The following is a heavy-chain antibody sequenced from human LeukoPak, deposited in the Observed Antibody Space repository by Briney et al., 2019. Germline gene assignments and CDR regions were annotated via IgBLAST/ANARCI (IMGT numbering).Heavy chain of an antibody. CDR3: ARDGDLIVGATSDAFDI. V-gene: IGHV3-7*03. D-gene: IGHD1-26*01. Sequence: GGSLRLSCAASGFTFSSYWMSWVRQAPGKGLEWVANIKQDGSEKYYVDSVKGRFTISRDNAKNSLYLQMNSLRAEDTAVYYCARDGDLIVGATSDAFDIWGQGTMVTVSS. CDR1: GFTFSSYW. J-gene: IGHJ3*02. CDR2: IKQDGSEK.